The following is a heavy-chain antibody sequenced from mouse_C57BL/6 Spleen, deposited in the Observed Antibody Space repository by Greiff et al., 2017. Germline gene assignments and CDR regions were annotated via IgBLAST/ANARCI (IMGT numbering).Heavy chain of an antibody. D-gene: IGHD1-1*01. CDR1: GYSFTGYY. V-gene: IGHV1-42*01. Sequence: EVQLQQSGPELVKPGASVKISCKASGYSFTGYYMNWVKQSPEKSLEWIGEINPSTGGTTYNQKFKAKATLTVDKSSSTAYMQLKSLTSEYSAVYYCARRFITTVVATPYFDVWGTGTTVTVSS. J-gene: IGHJ1*03. CDR2: INPSTGGT. CDR3: ARRFITTVVATPYFDV.